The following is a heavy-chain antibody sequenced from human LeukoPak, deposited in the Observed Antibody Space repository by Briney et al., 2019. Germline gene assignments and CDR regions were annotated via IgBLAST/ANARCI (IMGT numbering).Heavy chain of an antibody. CDR3: AANGWYLNYYYGMDV. J-gene: IGHJ6*02. CDR1: GYTFTSYD. CDR2: MNPNSGNT. V-gene: IGHV1-8*01. D-gene: IGHD6-19*01. Sequence: GASVKVSCKASGYTFTSYDINWVRQATGQGLEWMGWMNPNSGNTGYAQKFQGRVTITRDMSISTAYMELSSLRSEDTAVYYCAANGWYLNYYYGMDVWGQGTTVTVSS.